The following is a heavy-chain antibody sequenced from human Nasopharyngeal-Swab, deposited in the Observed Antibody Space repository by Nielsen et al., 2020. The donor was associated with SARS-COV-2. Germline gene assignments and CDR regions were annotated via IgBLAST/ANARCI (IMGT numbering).Heavy chain of an antibody. CDR3: ARSRITMVRGVTPYFDY. Sequence: SETLSLTCTVSGGSISSGDYYWSWIRQPPGKGLEWIGYIYYSGSTYYNPSLKSRVTISVDTSKNQFPLKLSSVTAADTAVYYCARSRITMVRGVTPYFDYWGQGTLVTVSS. V-gene: IGHV4-30-4*01. CDR1: GGSISSGDYY. CDR2: IYYSGST. J-gene: IGHJ4*02. D-gene: IGHD3-10*01.